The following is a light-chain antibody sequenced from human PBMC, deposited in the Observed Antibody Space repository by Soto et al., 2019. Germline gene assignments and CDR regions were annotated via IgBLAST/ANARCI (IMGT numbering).Light chain of an antibody. CDR3: AAWYDSLNGVV. CDR2: SNN. V-gene: IGLV1-44*01. Sequence: QAVVTQPPSASGTPGQRVTISCSGSSSNIGSNTVNWYQQLPGTAPKLLIYSNNQRPSGVPDRFSGSKSGTSASLAISWLQSEDEADYYCAAWYDSLNGVVFGGGTKLTVL. J-gene: IGLJ2*01. CDR1: SSNIGSNT.